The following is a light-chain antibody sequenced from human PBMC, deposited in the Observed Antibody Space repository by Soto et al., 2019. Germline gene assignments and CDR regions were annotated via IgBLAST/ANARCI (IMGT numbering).Light chain of an antibody. CDR1: QSVTSN. CDR3: QQYYNWPFT. CDR2: RAV. Sequence: EIVLTQSPATLSLSPGERATLSCGACQSVTSNLAWYQQKPGQAPRLLIYRAVTRATGIPARFSGSESGTEITLTISSLPPEDFAVYYCQQYYNWPFTFGQGTRLEI. V-gene: IGKV3-15*01. J-gene: IGKJ5*01.